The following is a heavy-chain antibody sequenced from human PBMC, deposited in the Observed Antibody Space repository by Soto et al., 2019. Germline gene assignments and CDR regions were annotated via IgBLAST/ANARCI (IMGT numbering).Heavy chain of an antibody. D-gene: IGHD6-13*01. CDR3: ARQAAAPGIDLWFDP. Sequence: SETLSLTCAVYGGSFSGYYSSWIRQPPGKGLEWIGEINHSGSTNYNPSLKSRVTVSVDTSKNQFSLKLGAVTAADTAVYYCARQAAAPGIDLWFDPWGQGTLVTVSS. CDR2: INHSGST. V-gene: IGHV4-34*01. CDR1: GGSFSGYY. J-gene: IGHJ5*02.